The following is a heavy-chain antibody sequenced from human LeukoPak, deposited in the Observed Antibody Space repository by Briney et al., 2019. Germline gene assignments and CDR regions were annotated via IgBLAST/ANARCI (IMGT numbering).Heavy chain of an antibody. J-gene: IGHJ4*02. CDR2: ISGSGSTI. V-gene: IGHV3-48*03. Sequence: GGSLRPSCAASGFTFSSYEMNWVRQAPGKGLEWVSYISGSGSTIYYADSVKGRFTISRDNAKNSLYLQMNSLRAEDTAVYYCAASSGWYEWGFDYWGQGTLVTVSS. CDR1: GFTFSSYE. D-gene: IGHD6-19*01. CDR3: AASSGWYEWGFDY.